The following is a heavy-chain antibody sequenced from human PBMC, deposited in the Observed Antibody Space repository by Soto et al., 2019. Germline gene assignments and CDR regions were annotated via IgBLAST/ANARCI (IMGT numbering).Heavy chain of an antibody. Sequence: QVQLQESGPGLVKPSQTLSLTCTVSGGSISSGGYYWSWIRQHPGKGLEWIGYIYYSGSTYYNPSLKSRVTIAVDTSKNQFSLKLTSVAAADTAVYYCARSSTSANYFDYWGQGTLVTVSS. CDR2: IYYSGST. D-gene: IGHD2-2*01. J-gene: IGHJ4*02. CDR1: GGSISSGGYY. V-gene: IGHV4-31*03. CDR3: ARSSTSANYFDY.